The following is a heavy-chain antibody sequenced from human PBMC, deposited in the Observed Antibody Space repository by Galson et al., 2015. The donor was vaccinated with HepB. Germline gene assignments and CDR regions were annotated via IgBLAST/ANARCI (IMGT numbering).Heavy chain of an antibody. D-gene: IGHD2-2*01. CDR2: IIPIFGTA. CDR3: ARVEYQLLGYYYYYGMDV. J-gene: IGHJ6*02. Sequence: SVKVSCKASGGTFSSYAISWVRQAPGQGLEWMGGIIPIFGTANYAQKFQGRVTITADESTSTAYMELSSLRSEDTAVYYCARVEYQLLGYYYYYGMDVWGQGTTVTVSS. V-gene: IGHV1-69*13. CDR1: GGTFSSYA.